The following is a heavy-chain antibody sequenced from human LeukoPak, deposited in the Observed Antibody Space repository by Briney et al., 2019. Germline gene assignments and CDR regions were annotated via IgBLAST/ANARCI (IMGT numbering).Heavy chain of an antibody. D-gene: IGHD4-23*01. V-gene: IGHV4-59*12. Sequence: ASETLSLTCAVSGGSISSYYWSWIRQPPGKGLEWIGYIYYSGSTNYNPSLKRRGTISVDTSKNQFSLKLSSVTAADTAVYYCAKENYGGLGYYFDYWGQGTLVTVSS. J-gene: IGHJ4*02. CDR3: AKENYGGLGYYFDY. CDR1: GGSISSYY. CDR2: IYYSGST.